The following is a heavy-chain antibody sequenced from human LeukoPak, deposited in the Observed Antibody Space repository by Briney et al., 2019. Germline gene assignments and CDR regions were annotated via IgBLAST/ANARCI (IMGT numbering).Heavy chain of an antibody. Sequence: PSETLSLTGTVSGGSNSSYYWSWIRQPPGKGLEWIGYIYYSGSTNYNPSLKSRVTISVDTSKNQFSLKLSSVTAADTAVYYCARHLRTLGAWLRERDAFDIWGQGTMVTVSS. CDR1: GGSNSSYY. V-gene: IGHV4-59*08. J-gene: IGHJ3*02. CDR2: IYYSGST. D-gene: IGHD5-12*01. CDR3: ARHLRTLGAWLRERDAFDI.